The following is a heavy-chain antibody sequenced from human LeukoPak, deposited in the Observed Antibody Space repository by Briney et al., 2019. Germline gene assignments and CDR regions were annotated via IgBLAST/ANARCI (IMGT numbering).Heavy chain of an antibody. CDR3: AKIGESYGTGAFDI. Sequence: PGGSLRLSCAASGYTFSSYSMNWVRQAPGKGLEWVSSISSSSSYIYYADSVKGRFTISRDNAKNSLYLQMNSLRAEDTAVYYCAKIGESYGTGAFDIWGQGTMVTVSS. CDR1: GYTFSSYS. J-gene: IGHJ3*02. D-gene: IGHD3-3*01. CDR2: ISSSSSYI. V-gene: IGHV3-21*01.